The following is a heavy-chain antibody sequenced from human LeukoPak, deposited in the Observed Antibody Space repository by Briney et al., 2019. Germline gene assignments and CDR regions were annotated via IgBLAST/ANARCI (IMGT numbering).Heavy chain of an antibody. J-gene: IGHJ5*02. D-gene: IGHD5-12*01. CDR1: GYTFTSYG. Sequence: ASVKVSCKASGYTFTSYGISWVRQAPGQGLEWMGWISAYNGNTNYAQKLQGRVTMTTDTSTSTAYMELRSLRSDDTAVYYCARGSRYSGLGPNGWFDPWGQGTLVTVSS. CDR2: ISAYNGNT. V-gene: IGHV1-18*01. CDR3: ARGSRYSGLGPNGWFDP.